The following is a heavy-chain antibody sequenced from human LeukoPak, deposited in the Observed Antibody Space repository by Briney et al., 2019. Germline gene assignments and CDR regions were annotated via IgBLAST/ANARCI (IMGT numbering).Heavy chain of an antibody. Sequence: PGGSLRLSCAASGFTFSSYWMSWVRRAPGKGLEWVANIKQDGSAKYYVDSVKGRFTISRDNAKNSLYLQMNSLRAEDTALYYCAKDKRREVAGLVDYWGQGTLVTVSS. D-gene: IGHD2-15*01. CDR2: IKQDGSAK. J-gene: IGHJ4*02. V-gene: IGHV3-7*03. CDR3: AKDKRREVAGLVDY. CDR1: GFTFSSYW.